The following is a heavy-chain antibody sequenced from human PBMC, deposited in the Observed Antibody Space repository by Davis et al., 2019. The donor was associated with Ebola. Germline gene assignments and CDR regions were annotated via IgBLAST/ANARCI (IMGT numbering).Heavy chain of an antibody. D-gene: IGHD5-12*01. J-gene: IGHJ3*02. CDR2: IYPGDSDT. CDR3: ARPCGYDFDDAFDI. V-gene: IGHV5-51*01. Sequence: KVSCKGSGYSFTSYWIGWVRQIPGKGLEWMGIIYPGDSDTRYSPSFQGQVTISADKSISTAYLQWSSLKASDTAMYYCARPCGYDFDDAFDIWGQGTMVTVSS. CDR1: GYSFTSYW.